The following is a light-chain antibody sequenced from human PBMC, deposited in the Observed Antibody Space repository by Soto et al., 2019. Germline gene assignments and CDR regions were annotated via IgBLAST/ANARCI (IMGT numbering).Light chain of an antibody. CDR3: KQSFSAPRT. J-gene: IGKJ2*01. CDR2: SAS. Sequence: DIQMSQSPSSLSASVGDSVTITCRASETIIDYLNWYQQQPGEAPKLLIFSASSLHSGVPSRCRGSGSGTHFTLTISSLQPEDFATYFCKQSFSAPRTFGQGTKLQAK. V-gene: IGKV1-39*01. CDR1: ETIIDY.